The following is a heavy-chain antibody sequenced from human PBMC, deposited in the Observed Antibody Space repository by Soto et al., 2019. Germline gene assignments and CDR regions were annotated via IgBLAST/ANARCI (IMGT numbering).Heavy chain of an antibody. Sequence: ASVKVSCKASGYTFHNYGVSWVRQAPGQGLEWMGRISAYNYNTHYAQNFEGRVTMTTDTSTSTAYMYLRSLRSADSAIYYWARLTGECRLVLDYWGQGTQVTVSS. CDR2: ISAYNYNT. V-gene: IGHV1-18*01. CDR3: ARLTGECRLVLDY. D-gene: IGHD3-16*01. CDR1: GYTFHNYG. J-gene: IGHJ4*02.